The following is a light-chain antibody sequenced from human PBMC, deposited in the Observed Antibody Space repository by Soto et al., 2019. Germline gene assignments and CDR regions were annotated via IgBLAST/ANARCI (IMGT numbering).Light chain of an antibody. Sequence: QSVLTQPASVSGSPGQSITISCTGTSSDVGGYNYVSWYQQLPGKAPKLIIYDVNNRPSGVSNRFSGSKSGNTASLTISGLQAEDEADYYCSSYTSSSTPVVFGGGTKLTVL. CDR3: SSYTSSSTPVV. CDR2: DVN. J-gene: IGLJ2*01. CDR1: SSDVGGYNY. V-gene: IGLV2-14*01.